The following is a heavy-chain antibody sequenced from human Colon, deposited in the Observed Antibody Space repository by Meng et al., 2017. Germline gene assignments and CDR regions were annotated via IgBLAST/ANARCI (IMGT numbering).Heavy chain of an antibody. CDR3: VRGDSLFDY. Sequence: QVQLQESGPGLVKPSETLYLTCTVSGGSMTSHYWSWIRQPPGKELEWIGYVFHSGSTKSNPSLKSRVTISIDTPKNQFPLKLNSVTAADTAVYYCVRGDSLFDYWGQGALVTVSS. CDR2: VFHSGST. J-gene: IGHJ4*02. D-gene: IGHD3-22*01. CDR1: GGSMTSHY. V-gene: IGHV4-59*11.